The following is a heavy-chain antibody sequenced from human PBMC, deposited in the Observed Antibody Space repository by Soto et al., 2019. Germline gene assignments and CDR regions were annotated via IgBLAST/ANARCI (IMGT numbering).Heavy chain of an antibody. D-gene: IGHD2-2*01. Sequence: QVQLVQSGAEVKKPGSSVKVSCKASGGTFSSYTISWVRQAPGQGLEWMGRIIPILGIANYAQKFQGRVTITAEKSTSPAYMEVSSLRSEDTAVYYCARDHEGSVPATPTYYYYGMDVWGQGTTVTVSS. J-gene: IGHJ6*02. CDR1: GGTFSSYT. CDR3: ARDHEGSVPATPTYYYYGMDV. CDR2: IIPILGIA. V-gene: IGHV1-69*08.